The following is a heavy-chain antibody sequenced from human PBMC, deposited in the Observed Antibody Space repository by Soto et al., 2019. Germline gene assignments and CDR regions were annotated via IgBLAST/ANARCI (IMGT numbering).Heavy chain of an antibody. J-gene: IGHJ4*02. CDR3: ARKAIMVRGVITDY. Sequence: GSLRLSCAASGFTFSSYSMNWVRQAPGKGLEWFSYISSSSSTIYYADSVKGRFTISRDNAKNSLYLQMNSLRAEDTAVYYCARKAIMVRGVITDYWGQGTLVTVSS. V-gene: IGHV3-48*01. CDR1: GFTFSSYS. CDR2: ISSSSSTI. D-gene: IGHD3-10*01.